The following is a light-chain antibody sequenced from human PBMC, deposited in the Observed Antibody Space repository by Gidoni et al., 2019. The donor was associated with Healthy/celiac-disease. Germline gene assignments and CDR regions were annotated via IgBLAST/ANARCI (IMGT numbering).Light chain of an antibody. CDR3: QQSYSTPRT. CDR2: AAS. V-gene: IGKV1-39*01. CDR1: KSISSY. Sequence: DIQMTQSPSSLSASVGDRVTITCRASKSISSYLTWYQQKPGKAPKLLIYAASRLQSGVPSRFSGSGSGTDFILTISRLQPEDFATYYCQQSYSTPRTFGQGTKVEIK. J-gene: IGKJ1*01.